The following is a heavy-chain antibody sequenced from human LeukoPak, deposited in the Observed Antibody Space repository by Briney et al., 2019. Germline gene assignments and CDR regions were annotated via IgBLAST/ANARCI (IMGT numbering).Heavy chain of an antibody. CDR2: IYYSGST. V-gene: IGHV4-30-4*01. Sequence: PSQTLSLTCTVSGGSISSGDYYGSWIRRPPGKGLEWIGYIYYSGSTYYNPSLKSRVTISVDTSKNQFSLKLSSVTAADTAVYYCAREGVVVPAAMNGFDPWGQGTLVTVSS. CDR3: AREGVVVPAAMNGFDP. J-gene: IGHJ5*02. D-gene: IGHD2-2*01. CDR1: GGSISSGDYY.